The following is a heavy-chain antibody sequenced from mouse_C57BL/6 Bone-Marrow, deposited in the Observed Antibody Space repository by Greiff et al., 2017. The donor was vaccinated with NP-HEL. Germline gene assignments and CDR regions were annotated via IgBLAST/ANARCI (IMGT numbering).Heavy chain of an antibody. CDR3: ALYYDYDGFAY. CDR1: GYTFTSYW. J-gene: IGHJ3*01. D-gene: IGHD2-4*01. CDR2: IDPSDSYT. Sequence: QVHVKQPGAELVMPGASVKLSCKASGYTFTSYWMRWVKQRPGQGLEWIGEIDPSDSYTNYNQKFKGKSTLTVDKSSSTAYMQLSSLTSEDSAVYCCALYYDYDGFAYWGQGTLVTVSA. V-gene: IGHV1-69*01.